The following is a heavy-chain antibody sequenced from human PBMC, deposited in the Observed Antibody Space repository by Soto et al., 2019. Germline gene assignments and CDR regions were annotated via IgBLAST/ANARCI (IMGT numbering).Heavy chain of an antibody. CDR2: ISYDGSNK. Sequence: GGSLRLSCAASGFTFSSYAMHWVRQAPGKGLEWVAVISYDGSNKYYADSVKGRFTISRDNSKNTLYLQMNSLRAEDTAVYYCAGSYDFQSGYPHYSAQRTLVTVS. D-gene: IGHD3-3*01. CDR1: GFTFSSYA. V-gene: IGHV3-30-3*01. CDR3: AGSYDFQSGYPHY. J-gene: IGHJ4*02.